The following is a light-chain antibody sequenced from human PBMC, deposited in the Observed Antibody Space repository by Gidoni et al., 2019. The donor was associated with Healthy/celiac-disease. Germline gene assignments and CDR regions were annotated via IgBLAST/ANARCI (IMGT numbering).Light chain of an antibody. V-gene: IGKV3-15*01. CDR2: GAS. Sequence: EIVMPQSPATLSVSPGERATLSCRASQSVSSNLAWYQQKPGQAPRLLIYGASTRATGIPARVSGSGSGTEFTLTISSLQSEDCAVYYCQQYNNWPPLTFGGXTKVEIK. CDR1: QSVSSN. J-gene: IGKJ4*01. CDR3: QQYNNWPPLT.